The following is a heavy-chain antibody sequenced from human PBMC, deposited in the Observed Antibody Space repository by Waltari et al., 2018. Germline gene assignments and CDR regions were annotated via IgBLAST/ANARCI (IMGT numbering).Heavy chain of an antibody. J-gene: IGHJ6*02. D-gene: IGHD2-15*01. V-gene: IGHV3-74*01. CDR2: ITSDGGRT. CDR1: GFPLSSYW. Sequence: EVQLVVSGGGLVQPGGSLRLSCGDAGFPLSSYWMPWVRQVPGKGLVWVSAITSDGGRTRYADSVKGRFTISRDNAKNTLYLQMNSLRADDTAVYYCASHRPGGYGMDVWGHGTTVTVSS. CDR3: ASHRPGGYGMDV.